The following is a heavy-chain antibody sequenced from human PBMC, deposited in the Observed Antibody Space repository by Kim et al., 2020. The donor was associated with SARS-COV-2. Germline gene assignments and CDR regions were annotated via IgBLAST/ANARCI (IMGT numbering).Heavy chain of an antibody. CDR2: IKSKTDGGTT. CDR1: GFTFSNAW. Sequence: GGSLRLSCAASGFTFSNAWMSWVRQAPGKGLEWVGRIKSKTDGGTTDYAAPVKGRFTISRDDSKNTLYLQMNSLKTEDTAVYYCTTERSVTMVRGVIGNWFDPWGQGTLVTVSS. D-gene: IGHD3-10*01. J-gene: IGHJ5*02. CDR3: TTERSVTMVRGVIGNWFDP. V-gene: IGHV3-15*01.